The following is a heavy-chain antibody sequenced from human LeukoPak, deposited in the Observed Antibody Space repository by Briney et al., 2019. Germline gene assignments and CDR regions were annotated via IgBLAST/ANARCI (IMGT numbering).Heavy chain of an antibody. CDR2: ISSSSYI. D-gene: IGHD3-10*01. Sequence: GGSLRLSCAASGFTFSSYSMTWVRQAPGKGLEWVSSISSSSYIYYADSVKGRFTISRDNAKNSLYLQMNSLRAEDTAVYYCASYYGSGSYYNFVPPFGYWGQGTLVTVSS. CDR3: ASYYGSGSYYNFVPPFGY. V-gene: IGHV3-21*01. J-gene: IGHJ4*02. CDR1: GFTFSSYS.